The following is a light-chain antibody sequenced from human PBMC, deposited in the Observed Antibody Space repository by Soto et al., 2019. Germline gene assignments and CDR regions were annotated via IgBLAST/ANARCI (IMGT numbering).Light chain of an antibody. CDR3: QQIDSYPRT. CDR1: QGIRSS. CDR2: TAS. Sequence: IQLTQSPSSLSASVGDRVTITCRAGQGIRSSLAWYQQKPGKAPKLLISTASTFQTGFPSRFSGSGSGTDFALTISSLQPDDFATYYCQQIDSYPRTFGQGTKVEIK. V-gene: IGKV1-9*01. J-gene: IGKJ1*01.